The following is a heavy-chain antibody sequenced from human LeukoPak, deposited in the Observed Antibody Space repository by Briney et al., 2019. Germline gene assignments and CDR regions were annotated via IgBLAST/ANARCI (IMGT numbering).Heavy chain of an antibody. V-gene: IGHV3-21*01. J-gene: IGHJ3*02. CDR3: ARDRGGIAAAALDI. Sequence: GGSLRLSCAASGFTFSSYSMNWVRQAPGKGLEWVSSISSSSSYIYYADSVKGRFTISRDNAKNSLYLQMNSLRAEDTAVYYCARDRGGIAAAALDIWGQGTMVTVFS. CDR1: GFTFSSYS. D-gene: IGHD6-13*01. CDR2: ISSSSSYI.